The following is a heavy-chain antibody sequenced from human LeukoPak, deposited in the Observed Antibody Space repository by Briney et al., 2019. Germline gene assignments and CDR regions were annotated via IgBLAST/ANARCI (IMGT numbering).Heavy chain of an antibody. CDR3: ARDREWLVRYYGMDV. CDR2: ISAYNGNT. J-gene: IGHJ6*02. Sequence: ASVKVSCKASGYTFTSYGISWVRQAPGQRLEWMGWISAYNGNTNYAQKLQGRVTMTTDTSTSTAYMELRSLRSDDTAVYYCARDREWLVRYYGMDVWGQGTTVTVSS. V-gene: IGHV1-18*01. CDR1: GYTFTSYG. D-gene: IGHD6-19*01.